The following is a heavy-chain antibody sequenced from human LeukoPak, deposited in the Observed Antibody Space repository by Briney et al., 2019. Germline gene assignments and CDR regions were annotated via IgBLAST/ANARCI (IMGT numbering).Heavy chain of an antibody. Sequence: SETLSLTCTVSGGSISSSSYYWGWIRQPPGKRLEWIGSIYYSGSPYYNPSLKSRVTISVDTSKNQFSLKLSSVTAADTAVYYRARRPKGYNYDSVVHDWFDPWGQGTLVTVSS. D-gene: IGHD3-22*01. J-gene: IGHJ5*02. CDR1: GGSISSSSYY. CDR3: ARRPKGYNYDSVVHDWFDP. V-gene: IGHV4-39*01. CDR2: IYYSGSP.